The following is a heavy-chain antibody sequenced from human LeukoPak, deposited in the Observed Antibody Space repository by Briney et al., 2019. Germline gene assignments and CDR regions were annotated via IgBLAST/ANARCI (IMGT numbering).Heavy chain of an antibody. CDR3: ARGYYDILTGYFSMAFDI. CDR1: GGSVSSGSYQ. CDR2: IYHSGST. V-gene: IGHV4-30-2*01. D-gene: IGHD3-9*01. J-gene: IGHJ3*02. Sequence: SETLSLTCTVSGGSVSSGSYQWSWIRQPPGKGLEWIGYIYHSGSTYYNPSLKSRVTISVDRSKNQFSLKLSSVTAADTAVYYCARGYYDILTGYFSMAFDIWGQGTMVTVSS.